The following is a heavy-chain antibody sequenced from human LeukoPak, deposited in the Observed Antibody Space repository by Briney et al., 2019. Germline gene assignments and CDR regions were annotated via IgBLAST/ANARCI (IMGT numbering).Heavy chain of an antibody. CDR2: ISGSGGST. V-gene: IGHV3-23*01. CDR1: GFTFSSYA. D-gene: IGHD1-1*01. J-gene: IGHJ4*02. Sequence: GGSLRLSCAASGFTFSSYAMSWVRQAPGKGLEWGSAISGSGGSTYYADSVKGRFTISRDNSKNTLYLQMNSLRAEDTAVYYCAKIGSLSTTDAPCDYWGQGTLVTVSS. CDR3: AKIGSLSTTDAPCDY.